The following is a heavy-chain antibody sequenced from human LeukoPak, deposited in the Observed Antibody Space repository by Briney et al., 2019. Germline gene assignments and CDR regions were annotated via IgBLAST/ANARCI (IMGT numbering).Heavy chain of an antibody. V-gene: IGHV3-23*01. CDR3: AKDPPRVVPAAIARFDP. CDR1: GFTFSSYA. D-gene: IGHD2-2*02. J-gene: IGHJ5*02. Sequence: PGGSLRLSCAASGFTFSSYAMSWVRQAPGKGLEWVSAISGSGGSTYYADSVKGRFTISRDNSKNTLYLQMNSLRAEDTAVYYCAKDPPRVVPAAIARFDPWGQGTLVTVSS. CDR2: ISGSGGST.